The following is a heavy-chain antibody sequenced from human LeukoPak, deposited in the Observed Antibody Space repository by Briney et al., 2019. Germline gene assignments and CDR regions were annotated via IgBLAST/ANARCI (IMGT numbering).Heavy chain of an antibody. V-gene: IGHV1-18*01. CDR3: ARDYILGYSYGYGY. CDR1: GYTFTSYG. Sequence: RASVKVSCKASGYTFTSYGISWVRQAPGQGLEWMGWISAYNGNTNYAQKLQGRVTMTTDTSTSTAYMELRSLRSDDTAVYYCARDYILGYSYGYGYWGQGTLVTVSS. D-gene: IGHD5-18*01. J-gene: IGHJ4*02. CDR2: ISAYNGNT.